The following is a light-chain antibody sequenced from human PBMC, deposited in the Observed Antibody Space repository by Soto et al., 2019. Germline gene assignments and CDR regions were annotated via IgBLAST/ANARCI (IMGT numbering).Light chain of an antibody. J-gene: IGLJ1*01. V-gene: IGLV1-51*02. Sequence: QSVLTQARSVSAAPGQKVPISCSGSSSNIGNNYVSWYQQLPGTAPKLLIYENNKRPSGIPDRFSGSKSGTSATLGITGLQTGDEADYYCGTWDSSLSAYVFGTGTKVPVL. CDR2: ENN. CDR3: GTWDSSLSAYV. CDR1: SSNIGNNY.